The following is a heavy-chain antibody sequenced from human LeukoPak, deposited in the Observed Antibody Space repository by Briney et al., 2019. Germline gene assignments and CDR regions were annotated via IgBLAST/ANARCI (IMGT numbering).Heavy chain of an antibody. V-gene: IGHV1-2*02. CDR1: GYTFTDHY. CDR2: INPNNGGT. J-gene: IGHJ6*02. D-gene: IGHD2-2*01. CDR3: TRDHCSFANCYEDYYYGMDV. Sequence: GALVKVSCKASGYTFTDHYMHWVRQAPGQGLEWMGWINPNNGGTTYTQNFQGRVTMTRDTSISTAYMELSRLRPDDSAIYYCTRDHCSFANCYEDYYYGMDVWGQGTTVTVSS.